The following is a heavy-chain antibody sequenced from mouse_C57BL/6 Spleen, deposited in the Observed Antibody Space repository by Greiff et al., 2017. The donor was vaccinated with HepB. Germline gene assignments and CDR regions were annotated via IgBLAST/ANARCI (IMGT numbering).Heavy chain of an antibody. Sequence: EVMLVESGGDLVKPGGSLKLSCAASGFTFSSYGMSWVRQTPDKRLEWVATISSGGSYTYYPDSVKGRFTISRDNAKNTLYLQMSSLKSEDTAMYYCAREGNGSSLFYWYFDVWGTGTTVTVSS. CDR2: ISSGGSYT. D-gene: IGHD1-1*01. CDR3: AREGNGSSLFYWYFDV. CDR1: GFTFSSYG. J-gene: IGHJ1*03. V-gene: IGHV5-6*01.